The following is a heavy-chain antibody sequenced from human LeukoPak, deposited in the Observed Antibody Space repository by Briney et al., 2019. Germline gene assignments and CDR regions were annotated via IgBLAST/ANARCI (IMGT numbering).Heavy chain of an antibody. J-gene: IGHJ3*02. CDR3: ASRITTDDAFDI. CDR1: GFTFSDYY. D-gene: IGHD3-16*01. V-gene: IGHV3-11*01. Sequence: PGGSLRLSCAASGFTFSDYYMSWIRQAPGKGPEWVSYISSSGSTIYYADPVKGRFTISRDNAKNSLYLQMNSLRAEDTAVYYCASRITTDDAFDIWGQGTMVTVSS. CDR2: ISSSGSTI.